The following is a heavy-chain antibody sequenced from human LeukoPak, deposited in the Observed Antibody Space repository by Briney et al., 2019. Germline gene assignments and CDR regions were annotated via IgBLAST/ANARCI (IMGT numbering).Heavy chain of an antibody. CDR1: GGSFSGYY. V-gene: IGHV4-34*01. Sequence: SETLSLTCAVYGGSFSGYYWSWIRQPPGKGLEWIGEINHSGSTNYNPSLKSRVTISVDTSKNQFSLKLSSVTAADTAVYYCARGFYGDYVPDYWGQGTLVTVSS. CDR3: ARGFYGDYVPDY. CDR2: INHSGST. J-gene: IGHJ4*02. D-gene: IGHD4-17*01.